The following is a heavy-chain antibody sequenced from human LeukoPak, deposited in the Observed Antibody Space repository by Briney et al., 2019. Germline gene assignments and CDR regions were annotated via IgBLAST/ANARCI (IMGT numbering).Heavy chain of an antibody. CDR1: GYSFTSYW. J-gene: IGHJ5*02. CDR3: ARRVGATGWFDP. CDR2: IDPSDSYT. D-gene: IGHD1-26*01. Sequence: EESLKISCKGSGYSFTSYWISWVRQMPGKGLEWMGRIDPSDSYTNYSPSFQGHVTISADKSISTAYLQWSSLKASDTAMYYCARRVGATGWFDPWGQGTLVTVSS. V-gene: IGHV5-10-1*01.